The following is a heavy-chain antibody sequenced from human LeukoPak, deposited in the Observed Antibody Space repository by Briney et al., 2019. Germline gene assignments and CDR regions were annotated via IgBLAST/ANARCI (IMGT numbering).Heavy chain of an antibody. Sequence: GGSLRLSCAASGLSFSNAWLSWVRQAPGKGPEWVGRIKTKTDAETTDYAAPVKGRFTISRDDSKNMLYLQMNSLKTEDTAVYYCATFLLVGTTPLDYWGQGALVTVSS. J-gene: IGHJ4*02. CDR3: ATFLLVGTTPLDY. V-gene: IGHV3-15*05. CDR2: IKTKTDAETT. CDR1: GLSFSNAW. D-gene: IGHD1-26*01.